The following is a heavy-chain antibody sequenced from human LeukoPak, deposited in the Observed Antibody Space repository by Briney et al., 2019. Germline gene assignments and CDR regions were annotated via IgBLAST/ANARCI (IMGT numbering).Heavy chain of an antibody. Sequence: PSETLSLTCTVSGGSISSSSYYWGWIRQHPGKGLEWIGSIYYSGSTYYNPSLKSRVTISVDTSKNQFSLKLSSVTAADTAVYYCASSTSGSYYREGYYFDYWGQGTLVTVSS. CDR3: ASSTSGSYYREGYYFDY. D-gene: IGHD1-26*01. CDR2: IYYSGST. V-gene: IGHV4-39*01. CDR1: GGSISSSSYY. J-gene: IGHJ4*02.